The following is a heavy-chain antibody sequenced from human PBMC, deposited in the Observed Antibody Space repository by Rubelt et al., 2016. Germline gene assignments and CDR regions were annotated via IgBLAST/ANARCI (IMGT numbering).Heavy chain of an antibody. CDR3: ARGDIAAAGAPFDY. CDR1: GGSTSSGDYY. D-gene: IGHD6-13*01. Sequence: QLQLQESGPGLVKSSETLSLTCNVSGGSTSSGDYYCGWIRQPPGKGLEWIGEINHSGSTNYNPSLKSRVTISVDTSKNRFYLKLGSVAAADTAVYYCARGDIAAAGAPFDYWGQGTLVTVSS. J-gene: IGHJ4*02. CDR2: INHSGST. V-gene: IGHV4-39*01.